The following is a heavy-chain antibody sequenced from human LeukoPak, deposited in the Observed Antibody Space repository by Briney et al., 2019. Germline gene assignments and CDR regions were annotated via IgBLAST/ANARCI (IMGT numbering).Heavy chain of an antibody. Sequence: SETLSLTCTVSGGSISGYYWSWIRQPPGKGLEWIGYIYYSGSTNYNPSLKSRVTISLDTSKSQFSLRLSSVTAADTAVYYCARGGELLNYLGQGTLVTVSS. CDR1: GGSISGYY. J-gene: IGHJ4*02. CDR2: IYYSGST. V-gene: IGHV4-59*08. CDR3: ARGGELLNY. D-gene: IGHD1-7*01.